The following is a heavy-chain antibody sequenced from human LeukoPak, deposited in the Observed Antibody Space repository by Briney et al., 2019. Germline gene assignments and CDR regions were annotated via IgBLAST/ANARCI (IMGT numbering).Heavy chain of an antibody. D-gene: IGHD3-3*01. CDR1: GGSVSSSTYY. J-gene: IGHJ4*02. CDR3: AKDSWSGTGYFDY. CDR2: IYYSGTT. V-gene: IGHV4-39*02. Sequence: SETLSLACTVSGGSVSSSTYYWGWIRQPPGKGLEWVGSIYYSGTTYYSPSLRSRVTISVDTSKNQFSLKVSSVTAADTGVYYCAKDSWSGTGYFDYWGQGTLVTVSS.